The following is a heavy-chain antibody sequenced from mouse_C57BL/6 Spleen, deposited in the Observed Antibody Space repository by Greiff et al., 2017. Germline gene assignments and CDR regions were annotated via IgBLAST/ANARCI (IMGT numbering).Heavy chain of an antibody. J-gene: IGHJ4*01. V-gene: IGHV5-9-1*02. CDR2: ISSGGDYI. D-gene: IGHD3-2*02. Sequence: DVQLVESGEGLVKPGGSLKLSCAASGFTFSSYAMSWVRQTPEKRLEWVAYISSGGDYIYYADTVKGRFTISRDNARNTLYLQMSSLKSEDTAMYYCTRDLDSSGTYYAMDYWGQGTSVTVSS. CDR1: GFTFSSYA. CDR3: TRDLDSSGTYYAMDY.